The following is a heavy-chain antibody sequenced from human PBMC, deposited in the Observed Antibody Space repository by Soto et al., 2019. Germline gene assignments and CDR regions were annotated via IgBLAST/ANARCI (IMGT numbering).Heavy chain of an antibody. CDR1: GGTFSIYA. J-gene: IGHJ4*02. V-gene: IGHV1-69*13. Sequence: ASVKVSCKASGGTFSIYAISWVLQAPGQGLEWMGGIIPIFGTANYAQKFQGRVTITADESTSTAYMELSSLRSEDTAVYYCARKNSGSYQFDYWGQGTLVTVSS. CDR2: IIPIFGTA. CDR3: ARKNSGSYQFDY. D-gene: IGHD1-26*01.